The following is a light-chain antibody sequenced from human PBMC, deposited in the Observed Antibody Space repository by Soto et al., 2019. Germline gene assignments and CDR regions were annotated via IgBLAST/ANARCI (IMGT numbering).Light chain of an antibody. CDR3: QTWAPGIRV. CDR1: SGHNTYA. J-gene: IGLJ3*02. V-gene: IGLV4-69*01. Sequence: QLVLTQSPSASASLGASVRLTCTLSSGHNTYAIAWHQQQPERGPRFLMRVDSDGTHRKGDGIPDRFSGSSSGAERYLTISNLQSDDEADYYCQTWAPGIRVFGGGTKLTVL. CDR2: VDSDGTH.